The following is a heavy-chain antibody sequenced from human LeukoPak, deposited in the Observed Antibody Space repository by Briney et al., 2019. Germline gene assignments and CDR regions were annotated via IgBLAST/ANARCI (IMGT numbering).Heavy chain of an antibody. CDR1: GYTFTSYG. J-gene: IGHJ4*02. V-gene: IGHV1-18*01. Sequence: ASVKVSCKASGYTFTSYGISWVRQAPGQGLEWMGWISAYNGNTDYAQKLQGRVTMTTDTSTSTAYMELRSLRSDDTAVYYCAKDYSDSKVFDYWGQGTLVTVSS. CDR3: AKDYSDSKVFDY. D-gene: IGHD3-22*01. CDR2: ISAYNGNT.